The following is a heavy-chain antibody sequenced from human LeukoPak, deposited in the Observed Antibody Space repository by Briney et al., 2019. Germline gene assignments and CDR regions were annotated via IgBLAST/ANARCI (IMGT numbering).Heavy chain of an antibody. CDR3: ARSIDILTGYGMTS. CDR1: GFTFTNYE. Sequence: GGSLRLSCAPSGFTFTNYEMNWVRQAPGKGLEWVSYISSSGNTIYYADSVKGRFTISRDNAKNSLYLQMNSLRAEDTAVYYCARSIDILTGYGMTSGAKGPRSPSPQ. CDR2: ISSSGNTI. D-gene: IGHD3-9*01. V-gene: IGHV3-48*03. J-gene: IGHJ6*04.